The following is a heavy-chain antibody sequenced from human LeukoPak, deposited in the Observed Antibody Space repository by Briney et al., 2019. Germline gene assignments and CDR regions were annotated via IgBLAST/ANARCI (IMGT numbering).Heavy chain of an antibody. CDR3: ARDTGAVTGDYFDY. CDR2: SSSSGGTT. J-gene: IGHJ4*02. CDR1: GLSISYYF. V-gene: IGHV3-11*01. D-gene: IGHD6-19*01. Sequence: PGGSLRLSCAASGLSISYYFISWIRQAPGKGLEWVSYSSSSGGTTNYADSVKGRFSISRYNAKNSLYLPMNSLRAADTVFYYCARDTGAVTGDYFDYWGQGSLVTVSS.